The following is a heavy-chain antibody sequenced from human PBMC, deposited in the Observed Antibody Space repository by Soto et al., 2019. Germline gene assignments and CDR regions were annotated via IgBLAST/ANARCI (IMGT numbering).Heavy chain of an antibody. Sequence: PGESLKISCKGSGYSFTSYWIGWVRQMPGKGLEWMGIIYPGDSDTRYSPSFQGQVTISADKSISTAYLQWSSLKASDTAMYYCASQERAYIVDSLRTPRDTYFDYWGQGTLVTVSS. CDR1: GYSFTSYW. D-gene: IGHD5-12*01. CDR3: ASQERAYIVDSLRTPRDTYFDY. J-gene: IGHJ4*02. CDR2: IYPGDSDT. V-gene: IGHV5-51*01.